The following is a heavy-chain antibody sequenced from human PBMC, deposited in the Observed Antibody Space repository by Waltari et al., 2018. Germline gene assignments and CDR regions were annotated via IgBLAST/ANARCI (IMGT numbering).Heavy chain of an antibody. Sequence: QVQLVQSGAEVKKPGASVKVSCKTSGYPFRSYGITWVRRAPGQGLEWMGWINTYNDNTKYAQKPQDRVTLTTDTAATTAYMELRSLTSDDTAVYYCARPYSSGLTYYFDSWGQGTLVTVSS. CDR2: INTYNDNT. V-gene: IGHV1-18*01. D-gene: IGHD2-21*01. CDR1: GYPFRSYG. CDR3: ARPYSSGLTYYFDS. J-gene: IGHJ4*02.